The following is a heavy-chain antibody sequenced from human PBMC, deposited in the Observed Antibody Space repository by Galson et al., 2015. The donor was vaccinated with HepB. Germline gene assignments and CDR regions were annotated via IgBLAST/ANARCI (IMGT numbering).Heavy chain of an antibody. CDR3: ARDRERGYSYGYAIFDY. D-gene: IGHD5-18*01. Sequence: SLRLSCAASGFTFSDYYMSWIRQAPGKGLEWVSYISSSSSYTNYADSVKGRFTISRDNAKNSLYLQMNSLRAEDTAVYYCARDRERGYSYGYAIFDYWGQGTLVTVSS. J-gene: IGHJ4*02. CDR2: ISSSSSYT. V-gene: IGHV3-11*05. CDR1: GFTFSDYY.